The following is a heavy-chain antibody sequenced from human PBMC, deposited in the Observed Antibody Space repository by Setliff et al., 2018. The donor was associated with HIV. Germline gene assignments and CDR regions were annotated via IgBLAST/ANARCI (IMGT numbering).Heavy chain of an antibody. CDR3: ARLSCSSNSCPFDY. CDR2: VYYSGTT. CDR1: DGSMTSGSYY. V-gene: IGHV4-39*06. J-gene: IGHJ4*02. Sequence: PSETLSLTCSVSDGSMTSGSYYWGWIRQPPGKGLEWIGSVYYSGTTYYNPSLKSRLRMSVDTSKNQFTLKVISMTAADTAVYYCARLSCSSNSCPFDYWVQGTRVTVSS. D-gene: IGHD2-2*01.